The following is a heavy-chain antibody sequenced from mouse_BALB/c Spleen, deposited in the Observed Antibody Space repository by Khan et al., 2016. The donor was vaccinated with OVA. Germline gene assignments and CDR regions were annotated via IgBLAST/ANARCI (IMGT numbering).Heavy chain of an antibody. V-gene: IGHV2-3*01. CDR2: IWGDGST. Sequence: QVQLKESGPGLVAPSQSLSITCTVSGFSLSSTGVSWVRQPPGKGLEWLGVIWGDGSTNYHSTLKSRLNISKDNSKSQVFLKLNSLQTDDTATYYFAKFTPDYYSMDYWGQGTSVTVSS. CDR1: GFSLSSTG. J-gene: IGHJ4*01. D-gene: IGHD1-1*01. CDR3: AKFTPDYYSMDY.